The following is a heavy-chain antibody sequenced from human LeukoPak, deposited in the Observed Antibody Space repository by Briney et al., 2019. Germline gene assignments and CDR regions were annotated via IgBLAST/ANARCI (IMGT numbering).Heavy chain of an antibody. Sequence: GGSLRLSCAASGFTFNTYSMNWVRQAPGKGLEWVSSISGTSSYIYYADSVKGRFTISRDNSKNTLYLEVISLTAEDTAVYYCAKDDAWLRFGEWSQGTLVTVSS. J-gene: IGHJ4*02. CDR1: GFTFNTYS. V-gene: IGHV3-21*04. CDR3: AKDDAWLRFGE. D-gene: IGHD3-10*01. CDR2: ISGTSSYI.